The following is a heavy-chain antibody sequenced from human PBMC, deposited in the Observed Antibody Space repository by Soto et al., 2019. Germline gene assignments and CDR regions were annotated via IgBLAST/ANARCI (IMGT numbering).Heavy chain of an antibody. CDR2: IYYSGST. D-gene: IGHD6-19*01. V-gene: IGHV4-61*01. CDR1: GCSVSSGNYY. J-gene: IGHJ4*02. Sequence: ETRYLTCAVSGCSVSSGNYYWSWIRQPPGKGLEWIGYIYYSGSTNYNPSLKSRVAISVDTSKNQFSLKLSSVTAADTAVYYCARVRFSGVDSWGQGALVTVSS. CDR3: ARVRFSGVDS.